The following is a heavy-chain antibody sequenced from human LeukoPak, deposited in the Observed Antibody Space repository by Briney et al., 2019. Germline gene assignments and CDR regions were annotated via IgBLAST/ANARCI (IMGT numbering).Heavy chain of an antibody. J-gene: IGHJ4*02. CDR1: GFTFSSYR. V-gene: IGHV3-21*01. CDR3: ARDVEYYYFDY. D-gene: IGHD2/OR15-2a*01. Sequence: GGSLRLSCAASGFTFSSYRMNWVRQAPGKGLEWVSSISSSSSYIYYADSVKGRSTLSRDNARNSLYLQMNSLRAEDTAVYYCARDVEYYYFDYWGQGTLVTVSS. CDR2: ISSSSSYI.